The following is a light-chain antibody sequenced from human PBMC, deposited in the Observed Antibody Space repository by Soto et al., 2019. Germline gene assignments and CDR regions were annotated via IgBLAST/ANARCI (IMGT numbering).Light chain of an antibody. CDR3: QHYNSYSEA. J-gene: IGKJ1*01. Sequence: DIQLTQSPSFLSASVGDIVTITCRASQGIISYLAFYQLKPGKAPKLLIYKASTLKSGVPSMFSGSGSGTEITLTISSLQTDEFATYYCQHYNSYSEAFGQGTKVDIK. CDR2: KAS. V-gene: IGKV1-9*01. CDR1: QGIISY.